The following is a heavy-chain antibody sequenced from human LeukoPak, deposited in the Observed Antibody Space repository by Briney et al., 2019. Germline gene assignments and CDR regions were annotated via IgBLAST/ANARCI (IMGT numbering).Heavy chain of an antibody. CDR3: ARCVVPAAMRSHNWFDP. D-gene: IGHD2-2*01. Sequence: SETLSLTCTVSGGSISSSSYYWSWIRQPPGKGLEWIGEINHSGSTNYNPSLKSRVTISVDTSKNQFSLKLSSVTAADTAVYYCARCVVPAAMRSHNWFDPWGQGTLVTVSS. CDR1: GGSISSSSYY. V-gene: IGHV4-39*07. J-gene: IGHJ5*02. CDR2: INHSGST.